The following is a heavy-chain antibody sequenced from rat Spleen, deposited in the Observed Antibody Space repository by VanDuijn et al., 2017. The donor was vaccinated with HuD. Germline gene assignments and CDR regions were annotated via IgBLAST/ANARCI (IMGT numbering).Heavy chain of an antibody. CDR2: ISTSGATT. Sequence: EVQLVESGGGLVQPGRSMKLSCAASGFPFSNYDMAWVRQAPKAGLEWVASISTSGATTNYRDSVKGRFTISRDNARGTLYLQMDSLRSEDTATYYCARVGTRVSRFAYWGQGVMVTISP. V-gene: IGHV5-25*01. CDR1: GFPFSNYD. CDR3: ARVGTRVSRFAY. D-gene: IGHD1-4*01. J-gene: IGHJ2*01.